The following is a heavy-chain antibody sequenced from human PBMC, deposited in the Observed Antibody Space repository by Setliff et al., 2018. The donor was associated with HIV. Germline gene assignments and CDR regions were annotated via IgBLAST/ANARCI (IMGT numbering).Heavy chain of an antibody. Sequence: ETLSLTCAVSGYSISSGYYWGWIRQPPGKGLEWIGNIYHHGTTHYYPSLKGRVTISLDTSNNQFSLNLNSVTAADTAVYYCARGGPTVAFGLDVWGQGTTVTVSS. D-gene: IGHD4-17*01. J-gene: IGHJ6*02. CDR1: GYSISSGYY. V-gene: IGHV4-38-2*01. CDR2: IYHHGTT. CDR3: ARGGPTVAFGLDV.